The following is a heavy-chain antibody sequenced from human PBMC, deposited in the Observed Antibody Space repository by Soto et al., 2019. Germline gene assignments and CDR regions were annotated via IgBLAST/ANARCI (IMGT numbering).Heavy chain of an antibody. V-gene: IGHV1-69*01. D-gene: IGHD3-3*01. CDR1: GGTLSNYA. CDR2: VIPIFSIM. J-gene: IGHJ4*02. Sequence: QVQLVQSGAEVKKPGSSVKVSCKACGGTLSNYAIAWVRLAPGQGLEWVGGVIPIFSIMKYAQKFQDRVTFTADDSTNTAYMELSSLTSEDTAVYYCARGRTIFGVVNFDYWGQGTLVTVSS. CDR3: ARGRTIFGVVNFDY.